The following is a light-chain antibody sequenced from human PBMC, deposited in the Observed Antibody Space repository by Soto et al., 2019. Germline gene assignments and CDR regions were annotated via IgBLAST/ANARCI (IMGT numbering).Light chain of an antibody. CDR1: LTIGDS. CDR2: GAS. J-gene: IGKJ1*01. Sequence: DIQMTQSPSSPSASVGDRVTITCRASLTIGDSLSWFQQKAGKPPTLLIYGASALQSGVPARFSGSGSGTDFTLTISNMQREDFATYYCPQTYNLPRTFGQGTKVEFK. V-gene: IGKV1-39*01. CDR3: PQTYNLPRT.